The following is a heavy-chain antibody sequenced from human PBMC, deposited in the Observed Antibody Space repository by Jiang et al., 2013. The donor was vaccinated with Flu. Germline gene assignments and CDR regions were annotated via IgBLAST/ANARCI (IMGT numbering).Heavy chain of an antibody. CDR3: ARPVTSYSDAFDI. Sequence: PGKGLEWMGIIYPGDSDTRYSPSFQGQVTISADKSISTAYLQWSSLKASDTAMYYCARPVTSYSDAFDIWGQGTMVTVSS. J-gene: IGHJ3*02. CDR2: IYPGDSDT. D-gene: IGHD4-17*01. V-gene: IGHV5-51*01.